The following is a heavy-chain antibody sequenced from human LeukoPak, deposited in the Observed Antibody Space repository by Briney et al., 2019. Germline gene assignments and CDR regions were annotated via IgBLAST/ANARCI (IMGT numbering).Heavy chain of an antibody. CDR2: INKDGSVI. Sequence: GGSLRLSCAASGYTFSSYWIHWVRQAPGKGLVWVSRINKDGSVIDYAESVKGRFSISRDNAKNTLYLQMNSLPVEDTAIYYCVKVGGRARVGYFYYWGQGALVTVSS. J-gene: IGHJ4*02. V-gene: IGHV3-74*01. CDR1: GYTFSSYW. D-gene: IGHD1-26*01. CDR3: VKVGGRARVGYFYY.